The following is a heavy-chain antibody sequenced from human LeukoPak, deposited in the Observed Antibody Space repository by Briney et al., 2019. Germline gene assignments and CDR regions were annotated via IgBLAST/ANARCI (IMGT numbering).Heavy chain of an antibody. CDR1: TFTFSDYW. J-gene: IGHJ5*02. CDR2: ISDDGSST. D-gene: IGHD3-16*01. CDR3: ASQSYARFDP. Sequence: GGSLRLSCAASTFTFSDYWMHWVRQAPGKGLVWVSRISDDGSSTTYADSVRGRFTISRDNAKNTLYLQMNSLRVEDTAVYYCASQSYARFDPWGQGTLVTVSS. V-gene: IGHV3-74*01.